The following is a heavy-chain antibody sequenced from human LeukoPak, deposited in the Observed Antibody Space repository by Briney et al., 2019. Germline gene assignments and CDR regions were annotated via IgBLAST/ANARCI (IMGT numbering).Heavy chain of an antibody. CDR2: INHSGST. J-gene: IGHJ3*02. D-gene: IGHD3-3*01. CDR3: ARVTIFGVVPFDI. Sequence: KPSETLSLTCAVYGGSLSGYYWSWIRQPPGKGLEWIGEINHSGSTNYNPSLKSRVTISVDTSKNQFSLKLSSVTAADTAVYYCARVTIFGVVPFDIWGQGTMVTVSS. CDR1: GGSLSGYY. V-gene: IGHV4-34*01.